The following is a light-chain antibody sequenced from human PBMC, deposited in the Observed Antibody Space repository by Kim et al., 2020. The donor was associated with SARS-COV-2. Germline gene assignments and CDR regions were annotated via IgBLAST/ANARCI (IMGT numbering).Light chain of an antibody. CDR3: QQYNNLPPLT. CDR2: GAP. CDR1: QSVGRN. J-gene: IGKJ3*01. V-gene: IGKV3-15*01. Sequence: SPGESATLYCRASQSVGRNLAWYQQKPGQAPRLVIYGAPTRATGIPARFSGSGYGTEFTLTISSLQSEDFAVYYCQQYNNLPPLTFGPGTKVDIK.